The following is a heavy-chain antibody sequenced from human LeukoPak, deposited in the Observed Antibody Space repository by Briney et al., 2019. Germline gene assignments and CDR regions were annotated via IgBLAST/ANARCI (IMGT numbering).Heavy chain of an antibody. CDR3: ARRARRGYSYRSGGDAFDI. CDR2: IYYSGST. D-gene: IGHD5-18*01. Sequence: SETLSLTCTVSGGSISSYYWSWIRQPPGKGLEWIGYIYYSGSTNYNPSLKSRVTISVDTSKNQFSLKLTSVTAADTAVYYCARRARRGYSYRSGGDAFDIWGQGTMVTVSS. V-gene: IGHV4-59*01. J-gene: IGHJ3*02. CDR1: GGSISSYY.